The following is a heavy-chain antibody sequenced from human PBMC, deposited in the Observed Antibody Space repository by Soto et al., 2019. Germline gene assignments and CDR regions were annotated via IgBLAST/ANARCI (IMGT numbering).Heavy chain of an antibody. Sequence: GASVKVSCKASGYTFTSYGISWVRQAPGQGLEWMGWISAYNGNTNYAQKLQGRVTMTTDTSTSTAYMELRSLRSDDTAVYYCASFNWGNGSPKYLYGMDVWGKGHTVTVS. CDR1: GYTFTSYG. D-gene: IGHD7-27*01. CDR3: ASFNWGNGSPKYLYGMDV. V-gene: IGHV1-18*04. CDR2: ISAYNGNT. J-gene: IGHJ6*04.